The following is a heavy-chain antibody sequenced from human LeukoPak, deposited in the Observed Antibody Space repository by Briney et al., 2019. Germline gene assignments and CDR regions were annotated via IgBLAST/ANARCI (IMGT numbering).Heavy chain of an antibody. D-gene: IGHD2-8*01. J-gene: IGHJ4*02. CDR3: ATPDIVLMSGWYEFDY. Sequence: ASAKVSCKVSGYTLTGLSMHWVRQAPGKGLEWMGGFDPEDGETIYAQKFQGRVTMTEDTSTDTAYMELSSLRSEDTAVYYCATPDIVLMSGWYEFDYWGQGTLVTVSS. CDR2: FDPEDGET. V-gene: IGHV1-24*01. CDR1: GYTLTGLS.